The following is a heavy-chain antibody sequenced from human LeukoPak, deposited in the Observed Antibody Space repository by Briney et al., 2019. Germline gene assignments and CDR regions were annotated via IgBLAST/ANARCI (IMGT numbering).Heavy chain of an antibody. CDR1: GGSISSYY. D-gene: IGHD3-22*01. J-gene: IGHJ4*02. V-gene: IGHV4-59*08. CDR2: IYYSGST. Sequence: SETLSLTCTVSGGSISSYYWSWIRQPPGKGLEWIGYIYYSGSTNYNPSLKSRVTISVDTSKNQFSLKLSSVTAADTAVYYCARHSYYYDSSGIGYWGQGTLVTVSS. CDR3: ARHSYYYDSSGIGY.